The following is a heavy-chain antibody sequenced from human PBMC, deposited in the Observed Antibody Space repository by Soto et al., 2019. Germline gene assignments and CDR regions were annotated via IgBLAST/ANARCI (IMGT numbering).Heavy chain of an antibody. CDR2: ISAYNGNT. CDR3: ARDIVVVPAAAGTRMDV. J-gene: IGHJ6*02. V-gene: IGHV1-18*01. CDR1: GYTFTSYG. Sequence: QVQLVQSGAEVKKPGASVKVSCKASGYTFTSYGISWVRQAPGQGLEWMGWISAYNGNTNYAQKLQGRVTMTTDPSASTAYMELRSLRSDDTAVYYCARDIVVVPAAAGTRMDVWGQGTTVTVSS. D-gene: IGHD2-2*01.